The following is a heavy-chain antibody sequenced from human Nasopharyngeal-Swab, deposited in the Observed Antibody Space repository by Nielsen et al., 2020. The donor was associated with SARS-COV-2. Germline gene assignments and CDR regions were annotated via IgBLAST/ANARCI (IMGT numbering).Heavy chain of an antibody. CDR2: IYYSGST. D-gene: IGHD6-13*01. CDR3: ARGPDAAGTYYYYYYYMDV. Sequence: SETLSLTCTVSGGSISSYYWSWIRQPPGKGLEWIGYIYYSGSTNYNPSLKSRVTISVDTSKNQFSLKLSSVTAADTAVYYCARGPDAAGTYYYYYYYMDVWGKGITVTVSS. V-gene: IGHV4-59*01. J-gene: IGHJ6*03. CDR1: GGSISSYY.